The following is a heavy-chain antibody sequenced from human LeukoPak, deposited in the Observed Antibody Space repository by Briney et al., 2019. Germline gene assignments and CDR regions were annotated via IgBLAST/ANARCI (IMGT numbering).Heavy chain of an antibody. D-gene: IGHD4-17*01. CDR2: IKPSDGST. CDR3: AVMTTDYYYFDY. Sequence: ASVKDSCKASGYTFTSYYMHWVRQAPGQGLEWMGLIKPSDGSTGYAHKFQGRVTMTRDMSTSTVYLELSSLRSEDTAVYYCAVMTTDYYYFDYWGQGTLVTVSS. V-gene: IGHV1-46*01. CDR1: GYTFTSYY. J-gene: IGHJ4*02.